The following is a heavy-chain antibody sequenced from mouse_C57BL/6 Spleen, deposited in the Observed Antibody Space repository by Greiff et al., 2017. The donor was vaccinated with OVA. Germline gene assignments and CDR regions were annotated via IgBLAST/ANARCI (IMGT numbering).Heavy chain of an antibody. CDR3: ARNFDYGSSFLGYFDV. J-gene: IGHJ1*03. V-gene: IGHV2-9-1*01. CDR2: IWTGGGT. Sequence: VQRVESGPGLVAPSQSLSITCTVSGFSLTSYAISWVRQPPGKGLEWLGVIWTGGGTNYNSALKSRLSISKDNSKSQVFLKMNSLQTDDTARYYCARNFDYGSSFLGYFDVWGTGTTVTVSS. D-gene: IGHD1-1*01. CDR1: GFSLTSYA.